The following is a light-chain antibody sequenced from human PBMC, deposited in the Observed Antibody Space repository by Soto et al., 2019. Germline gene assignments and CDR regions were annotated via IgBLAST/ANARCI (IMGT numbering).Light chain of an antibody. CDR2: NVY. J-gene: IGLJ1*01. Sequence: QSALTQPASVSGFPGQSITISCTGTSSDVGAYNFVSWHQQHPGKDPKPIFYNVYDRPSGISYRFSGSKSGNTASLTISGLQGEDEADYFSSSYTSSRTHVFGTVTKLTVL. CDR1: SSDVGAYNF. V-gene: IGLV2-14*03. CDR3: SSYTSSRTHV.